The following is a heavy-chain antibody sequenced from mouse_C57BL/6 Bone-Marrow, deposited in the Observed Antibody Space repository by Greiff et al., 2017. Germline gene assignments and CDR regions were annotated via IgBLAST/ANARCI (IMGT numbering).Heavy chain of an antibody. D-gene: IGHD2-4*01. CDR2: IDPSDSYT. CDR3: YYDYFYYCAMDV. Sequence: QVQLQQSGPELVKPGTSVKLSCKASGYTFTSYWMHWVKQRPGQGLEWIGVIDPSDSYTNYTKKFKGKATLTVDTSSSTAYMQLSSLTSEDSAVYYCYYDYFYYCAMDVWGQGTSVTVSS. CDR1: GYTFTSYW. V-gene: IGHV1-59*01. J-gene: IGHJ4*01.